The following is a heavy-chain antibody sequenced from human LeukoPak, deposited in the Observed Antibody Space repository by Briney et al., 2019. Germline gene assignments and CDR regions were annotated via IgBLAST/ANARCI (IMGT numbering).Heavy chain of an antibody. J-gene: IGHJ6*02. Sequence: SVKVSCKASGGTFSSYAISWVRQAPGQGLEWMGGIIPIFGTANYAQKFQGRVTITADKSTSTAYMELSSLRSEDTAVYYCITIFGVANYYYYGMDVWGQGTTVTVSS. V-gene: IGHV1-69*06. CDR2: IIPIFGTA. CDR3: ITIFGVANYYYYGMDV. CDR1: GGTFSSYA. D-gene: IGHD3-3*01.